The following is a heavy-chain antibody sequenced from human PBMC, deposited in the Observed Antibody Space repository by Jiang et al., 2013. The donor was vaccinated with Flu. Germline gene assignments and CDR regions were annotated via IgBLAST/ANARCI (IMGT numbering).Heavy chain of an antibody. D-gene: IGHD3-10*01. CDR2: IIPIFGTA. V-gene: IGHV1-69*01. CDR3: ATYGSGSYYVYYYYYGMDV. CDR1: GGTFSSYA. Sequence: GAEVKKPGSSVKVSCKASGGTFSSYAISWVRQAPGQGLEWMGGIIPIFGTANYAQKFQGRVTITADESTSTAYMELSSLRSEDTAVYYCATYGSGSYYVYYYYYGMDVWGQGTTVTVSS. J-gene: IGHJ6*02.